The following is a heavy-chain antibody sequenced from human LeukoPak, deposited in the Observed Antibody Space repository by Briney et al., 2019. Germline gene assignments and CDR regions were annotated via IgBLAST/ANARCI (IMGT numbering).Heavy chain of an antibody. CDR2: ISGSGGST. J-gene: IGHJ4*02. V-gene: IGHV3-23*01. CDR1: GFTFSSYN. CDR3: AIGYGDYGWLFDY. D-gene: IGHD4-17*01. Sequence: PGGSLSLSCAASGFTFSSYNMNWVRQAPGKGLEWVSAISGSGGSTYYADSVKGRFTISRDNSKNTLYLQMNSLRAEDTAVYYCAIGYGDYGWLFDYWGQGTLVTVSS.